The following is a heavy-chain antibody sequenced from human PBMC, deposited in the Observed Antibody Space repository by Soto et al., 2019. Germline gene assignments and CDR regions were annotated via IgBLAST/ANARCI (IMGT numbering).Heavy chain of an antibody. J-gene: IGHJ4*02. V-gene: IGHV1-8*01. D-gene: IGHD3-16*01. CDR2: MNPNSGNT. CDR3: AREVTSRALDY. CDR1: GYTFTSYD. Sequence: GASVKVSCKASGYTFTSYDINWVRQATGQGLEWMGWMNPNSGNTGYAQKFQGRVTMTRNTSINTAHMELSSLRSEDTAVYFCAREVTSRALDYWGQGTLVTVSS.